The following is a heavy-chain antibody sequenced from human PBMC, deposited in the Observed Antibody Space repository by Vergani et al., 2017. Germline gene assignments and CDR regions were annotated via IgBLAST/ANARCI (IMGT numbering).Heavy chain of an antibody. CDR1: GGSISSGGYS. Sequence: QLQLQESGSGLVKPSQTLSLTCAVSGGSISSGGYSWSWIRQPPGKGLEWIGYIYHSGSTYYNPSRKSRVSITVEASKNQFSLKLSSVTDADTAVYYCARRSSSYYYYYGMDVWGQGTTVTVSS. D-gene: IGHD6-13*01. CDR2: IYHSGST. J-gene: IGHJ6*02. V-gene: IGHV4-30-2*02. CDR3: ARRSSSYYYYYGMDV.